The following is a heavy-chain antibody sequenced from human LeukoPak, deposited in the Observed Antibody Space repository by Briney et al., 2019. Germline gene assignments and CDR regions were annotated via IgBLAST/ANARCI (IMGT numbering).Heavy chain of an antibody. J-gene: IGHJ6*02. D-gene: IGHD3-10*01. V-gene: IGHV3-23*01. CDR1: GFTFSSYA. Sequence: GGSLRLSCAASGFTFSSYAMSWVRQAPGKGLEWVSAISGSGGSTYYADSVKGRFTITRDNSKNTLYLQMNSLRAEDTAVYYCAKGSSITMVRGVNYYYYYGMDVWGQGTTVTVSS. CDR2: ISGSGGST. CDR3: AKGSSITMVRGVNYYYYYGMDV.